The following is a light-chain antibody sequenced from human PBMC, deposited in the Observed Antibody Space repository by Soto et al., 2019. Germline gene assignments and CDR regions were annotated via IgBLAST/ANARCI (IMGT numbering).Light chain of an antibody. J-gene: IGKJ5*01. CDR2: DAS. CDR1: QSVSSY. V-gene: IGKV3-11*01. Sequence: EMVLTQSPATLSLSAGERATLSCRASQSVSSYLPWYQQKPGQSPRLLIYDASNRATGIPARFSGSVSGTDFTLTISSLEPEDFAVYYGQQRSNWPPITVGQGTRLEIK. CDR3: QQRSNWPPIT.